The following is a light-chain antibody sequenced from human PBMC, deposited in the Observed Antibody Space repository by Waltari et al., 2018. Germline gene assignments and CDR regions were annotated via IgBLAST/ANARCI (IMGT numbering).Light chain of an antibody. CDR3: CSYAGRGTFV. CDR2: DVD. V-gene: IGLV2-23*02. J-gene: IGLJ1*01. Sequence: QSALSQPASVSGSPGQSVTVSCTGSSSDVGDYNYVSWYRQHPGKAPEFMIHDVDKRPSGVTNRFSGSKSGNTASLTISGLQAEDQADYYCCSYAGRGTFVFGTGTQVTVL. CDR1: SSDVGDYNY.